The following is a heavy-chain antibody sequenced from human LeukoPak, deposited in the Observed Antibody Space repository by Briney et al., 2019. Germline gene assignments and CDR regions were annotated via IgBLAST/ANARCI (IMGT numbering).Heavy chain of an antibody. V-gene: IGHV3-30*01. CDR2: ISYDGSNK. D-gene: IGHD3-22*01. Sequence: QPGGSLRLSCAASGFTFSSYAMHWVRQAPGKGLEWVAVISYDGSNKYYADSVKGRFTISRDNSKNTLYLQMNSLRAEDTAVYYCARDPAGEGYYDSSGYYPDWGQGTLVTVSS. J-gene: IGHJ4*02. CDR3: ARDPAGEGYYDSSGYYPD. CDR1: GFTFSSYA.